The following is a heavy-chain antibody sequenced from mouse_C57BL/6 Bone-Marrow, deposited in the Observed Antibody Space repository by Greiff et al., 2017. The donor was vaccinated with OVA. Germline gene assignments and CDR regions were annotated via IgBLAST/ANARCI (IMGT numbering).Heavy chain of an antibody. CDR1: GYAFSSYW. CDR3: ARKANATTAWFAY. D-gene: IGHD3-2*02. Sequence: QVQLQQSGAELVKPGASVKISCKASGYAFSSYWMNWVKQRPGKGLEWIGQIYPGDGDTNYNGKFKGKATLTADKSSSTAYMQLCSLTSEDSAVYFCARKANATTAWFAYWGQGTLVTVSA. V-gene: IGHV1-80*01. CDR2: IYPGDGDT. J-gene: IGHJ3*01.